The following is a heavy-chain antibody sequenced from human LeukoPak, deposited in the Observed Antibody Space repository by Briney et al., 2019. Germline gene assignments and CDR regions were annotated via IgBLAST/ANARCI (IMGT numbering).Heavy chain of an antibody. J-gene: IGHJ6*02. CDR1: GGSISSYY. V-gene: IGHV4-59*01. CDR3: ARGPVGYCSSTSCYPDYYYGMDV. Sequence: SETLSLTCTVSGGSISSYYWSWLRQPPGKGREGVGYIYYSRRTNYNTSLKSRVTISVDTSNNQFSLKLSSVTAAETDVYYCARGPVGYCSSTSCYPDYYYGMDVWGQGTTVTVSS. D-gene: IGHD2-2*01. CDR2: IYYSRRT.